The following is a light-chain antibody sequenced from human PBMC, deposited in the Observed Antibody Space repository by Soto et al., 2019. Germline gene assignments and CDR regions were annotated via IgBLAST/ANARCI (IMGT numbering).Light chain of an antibody. CDR1: SSDVDDYNF. Sequence: QSALTQPRSVSGSPVQSVTISCTGTSSDVDDYNFVSWYQQHPGTAPKLMIYDVTKRPSGVPGRFSGSRSGNTASLTISGLQIEDEAHYYCCSYAGGYFFEVIFGGGTQLTVL. V-gene: IGLV2-11*01. J-gene: IGLJ2*01. CDR3: CSYAGGYFFEVI. CDR2: DVT.